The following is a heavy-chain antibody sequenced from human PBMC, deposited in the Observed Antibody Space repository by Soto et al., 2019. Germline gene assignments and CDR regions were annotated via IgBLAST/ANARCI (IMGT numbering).Heavy chain of an antibody. J-gene: IGHJ6*02. Sequence: GESLKISCKGSGYSFTSYWISWVRQMPGKGLEWMGRIDPSDSYTNYSPSFQGHVTISADKSISTAYLQWSSLKASDTAMYYCARPGDETYGSGSYSPYYYYGMDVWGQGTTVTVSS. CDR3: ARPGDETYGSGSYSPYYYYGMDV. CDR2: IDPSDSYT. CDR1: GYSFTSYW. D-gene: IGHD3-10*01. V-gene: IGHV5-10-1*01.